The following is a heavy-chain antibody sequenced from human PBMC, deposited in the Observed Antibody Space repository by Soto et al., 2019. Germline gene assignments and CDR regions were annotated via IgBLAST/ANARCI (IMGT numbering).Heavy chain of an antibody. CDR1: GGSITSYY. V-gene: IGHV4-59*01. CDR3: ARNWEKYGASWVALDT. CDR2: FYYSGIT. D-gene: IGHD2-2*01. Sequence: SKTLSLTCSVSGGSITSYYWTWIRQPPGKGLQWLGYFYYSGITKYNPSLKSRVTLSVETSKREFYLKLNSVTAADTAVYYCARNWEKYGASWVALDTCARGTL. J-gene: IGHJ5*02.